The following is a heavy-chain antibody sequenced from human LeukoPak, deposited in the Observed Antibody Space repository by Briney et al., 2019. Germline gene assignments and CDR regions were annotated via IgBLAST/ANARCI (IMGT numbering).Heavy chain of an antibody. CDR2: IKQDGSEK. CDR3: ASEYRSFGVVIIDYYYYYMDV. D-gene: IGHD3-3*01. Sequence: GGSLRLSCAASGFTFSSYWMSWVRQAPGRGLEWVANIKQDGSEKYYVDSVKGRFTISRDNAKNSLCLQMNSLRAEDTAVYYCASEYRSFGVVIIDYYYYYMDVWGKGTTVTVSS. CDR1: GFTFSSYW. J-gene: IGHJ6*03. V-gene: IGHV3-7*01.